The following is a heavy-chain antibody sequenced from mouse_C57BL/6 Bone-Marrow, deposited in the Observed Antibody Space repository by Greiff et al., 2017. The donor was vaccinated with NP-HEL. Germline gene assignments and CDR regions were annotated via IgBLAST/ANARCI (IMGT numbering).Heavy chain of an antibody. CDR1: GYTFTSYG. J-gene: IGHJ2*01. CDR3: ARRGYYGSSYYYFDY. CDR2: IYPRSGNT. D-gene: IGHD1-1*01. V-gene: IGHV1-81*01. Sequence: VQLQQSGAELARPGASVKLSCKASGYTFTSYGISWVKQRTGQGLEWIGEIYPRSGNTYYNEKFKGKATLTADKSSSTAYMELRSLTSEDSAVYFCARRGYYGSSYYYFDYWGQGTTLTVSS.